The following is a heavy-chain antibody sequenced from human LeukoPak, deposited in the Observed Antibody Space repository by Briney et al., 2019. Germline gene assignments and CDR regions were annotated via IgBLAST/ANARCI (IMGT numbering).Heavy chain of an antibody. V-gene: IGHV3-21*01. CDR2: ISSSSSYI. J-gene: IGHJ4*02. CDR3: AREGRAIDY. Sequence: PGGSLRLSCAASGFTFSSYSMNWVRQAPGKGLGWVSSISSSSSYIYYADSVKGRFTISRDNAKNSLYLQMNSLRAEDAAVYYCAREGRAIDYWGQGTLVTVSS. CDR1: GFTFSSYS.